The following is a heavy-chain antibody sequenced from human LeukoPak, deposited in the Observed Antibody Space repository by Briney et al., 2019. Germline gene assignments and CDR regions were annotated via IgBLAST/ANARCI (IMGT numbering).Heavy chain of an antibody. V-gene: IGHV5-10-1*01. J-gene: IGHJ6*04. CDR1: GSIFTSYW. Sequence: GASLQISCKGSGSIFTSYWISWVRQLAGKGLEWMGRIDPSDSYTNYSPSFQGHVTISADKSISTAYLQWSSLKASDTAMYYCARSHNVLLWFGELFSHYYGMDVWGKGTTVTVSS. CDR3: ARSHNVLLWFGELFSHYYGMDV. D-gene: IGHD3-10*01. CDR2: IDPSDSYT.